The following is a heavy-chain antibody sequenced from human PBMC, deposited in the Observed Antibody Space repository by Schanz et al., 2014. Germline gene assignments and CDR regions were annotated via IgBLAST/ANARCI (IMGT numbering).Heavy chain of an antibody. CDR3: ARGGGPEDVFDI. V-gene: IGHV1-69*09. Sequence: VQLVQSGAEVKRPGASVRVSCKASGYTFTSHGISWVRQAPGQGLEWMGRIIPIHGIVNYAQRFQDRVRITADKSTSTAYMELSSLRSDDTAVYYCARGGGPEDVFDIWGQGTILTVSS. D-gene: IGHD5-12*01. CDR2: IIPIHGIV. J-gene: IGHJ3*02. CDR1: GYTFTSHG.